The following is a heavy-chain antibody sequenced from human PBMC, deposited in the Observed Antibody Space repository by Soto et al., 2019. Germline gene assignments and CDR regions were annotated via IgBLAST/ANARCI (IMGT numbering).Heavy chain of an antibody. CDR1: GGSISSGYSY. D-gene: IGHD5-18*01. Sequence: SATLPRTCSVPGGSISSGYSYWRWIRPPRGKCLEWIGSICYRGNTYYNTSLKSRIIISIDTSKNQFSLKVGSVTAADTAVYYCASSQLCGMDVWGQGTTVT. CDR3: ASSQLCGMDV. V-gene: IGHV4-30-4*01. CDR2: ICYRGNT. J-gene: IGHJ6*02.